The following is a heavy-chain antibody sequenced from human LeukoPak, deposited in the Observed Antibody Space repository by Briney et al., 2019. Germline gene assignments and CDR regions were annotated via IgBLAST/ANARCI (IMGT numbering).Heavy chain of an antibody. V-gene: IGHV7-4-1*02. D-gene: IGHD2-2*01. CDR3: ARAVPGLGQVPFDY. CDR1: GYTFTSYA. Sequence: ASVKVSCKTSGYTFTSYAMYWVRQAPGQGLEWMGWINTNPGNPTYAQGFTGRFVFSLDTSVSTAYLQISSLKAEDTAVYYCARAVPGLGQVPFDYWGQGTLVTVSS. CDR2: INTNPGNP. J-gene: IGHJ4*02.